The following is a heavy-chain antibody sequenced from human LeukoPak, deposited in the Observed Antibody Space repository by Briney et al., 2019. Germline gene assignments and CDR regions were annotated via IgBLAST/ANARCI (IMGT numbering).Heavy chain of an antibody. V-gene: IGHV1-69*01. CDR3: ARAVLDYSNYDVAGAPFYYYMDV. CDR1: GGTFCSYA. Sequence: SANVSCKASGGTFCSYAISWVRQAPGQGLEWMGGIIPIFGTANYAQKFQGRVTITSDESTSTAYMELSSLRSEDTAVYYCARAVLDYSNYDVAGAPFYYYMDVWGKGTTVTVSS. J-gene: IGHJ6*03. D-gene: IGHD4-11*01. CDR2: IIPIFGTA.